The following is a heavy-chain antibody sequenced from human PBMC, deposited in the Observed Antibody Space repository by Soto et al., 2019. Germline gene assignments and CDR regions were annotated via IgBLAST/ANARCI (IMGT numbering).Heavy chain of an antibody. Sequence: GGSLRLSCAASGFTFSSYGMHWVRQAPGKGLEWVAVIWYDGSNKYYADSVKGRFTISRDNSKNTLYLQMNSLRAEDTAVYYCARGEYCSGGSCYRGLFDYWGQGTLVTVSS. V-gene: IGHV3-33*01. D-gene: IGHD2-15*01. CDR3: ARGEYCSGGSCYRGLFDY. CDR2: IWYDGSNK. CDR1: GFTFSSYG. J-gene: IGHJ4*02.